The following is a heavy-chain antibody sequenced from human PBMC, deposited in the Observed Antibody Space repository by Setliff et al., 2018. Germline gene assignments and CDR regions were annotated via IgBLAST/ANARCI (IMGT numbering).Heavy chain of an antibody. CDR1: GFTFSGSA. D-gene: IGHD6-13*01. J-gene: IGHJ4*02. V-gene: IGHV3-73*01. CDR2: IRRNADNRAP. Sequence: LRLSCAASGFTFSGSAVHWVRQASGKGLEWVGRIRRNADNRAPIYAASVKGRFTISRDDSKNTAYLQMNSLKIEDTAVYYCARDSYSSSWPDYWGQGALVTVSS. CDR3: ARDSYSSSWPDY.